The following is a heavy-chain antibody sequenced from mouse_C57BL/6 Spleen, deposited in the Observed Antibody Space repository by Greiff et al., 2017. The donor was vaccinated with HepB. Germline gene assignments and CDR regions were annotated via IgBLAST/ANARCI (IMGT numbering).Heavy chain of an antibody. Sequence: ESGAELVKPGASVKISCKASGYAFSSYWMNWVKQRPGKGLEWIGQIYPGDGDTNYNGKFKGKATLTADKSSSTAYMQLSSLTSEDSAVYFCARREAITTVPYWYFDVWGTGTTVTVSS. CDR3: ARREAITTVPYWYFDV. CDR1: GYAFSSYW. V-gene: IGHV1-80*01. J-gene: IGHJ1*03. CDR2: IYPGDGDT. D-gene: IGHD1-1*01.